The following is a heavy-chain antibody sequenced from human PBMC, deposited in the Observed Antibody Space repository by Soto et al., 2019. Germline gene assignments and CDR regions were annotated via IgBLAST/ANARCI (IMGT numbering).Heavy chain of an antibody. CDR1: GGSIRSYN. CDR3: ARRAVVAVTGSLDNWLDP. V-gene: IGHV4-59*01. CDR2: VYNSGST. D-gene: IGHD2-21*01. J-gene: IGHJ5*02. Sequence: QVQLQESGPGLVKPSETLSLTCTVSGGSIRSYNWNWIRQPPGKGLEWIGYVYNSGSTNYNLSLKSRVTISVDTSKNQFSLKLNSVTAADTAVYYCARRAVVAVTGSLDNWLDPWGQGILVTVSS.